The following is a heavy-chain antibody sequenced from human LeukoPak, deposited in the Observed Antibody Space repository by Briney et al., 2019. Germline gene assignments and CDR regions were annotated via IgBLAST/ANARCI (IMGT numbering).Heavy chain of an antibody. J-gene: IGHJ5*02. Sequence: SETLSLTCTVSGGSISSYYWSWIRQPPGKGLEWIGYIYYSGSTNYNPSLKSRVTISVDTSKNQFSLKLSSVTAADTAVYYCARYGYYYDSSGYYGWNWFDPWGQGTLVTVSS. CDR3: ARYGYYYDSSGYYGWNWFDP. CDR2: IYYSGST. V-gene: IGHV4-59*01. CDR1: GGSISSYY. D-gene: IGHD3-22*01.